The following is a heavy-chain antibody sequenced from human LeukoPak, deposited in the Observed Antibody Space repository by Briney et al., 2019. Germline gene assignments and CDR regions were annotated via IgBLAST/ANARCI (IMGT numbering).Heavy chain of an antibody. CDR1: GYTFTSYY. D-gene: IGHD2-21*02. V-gene: IGHV1-46*01. CDR2: INPSGGST. CDR3: ARAWGGDCKNRDAFDI. J-gene: IGHJ3*02. Sequence: ASVKVSCKASGYTFTSYYMHWVRQAPGQGLEWMGIINPSGGSTSYAQKFQGRVTMTRDMSTSTVYMELSSLRSEDTAVYYCARAWGGDCKNRDAFDIWGQGTMVTVSS.